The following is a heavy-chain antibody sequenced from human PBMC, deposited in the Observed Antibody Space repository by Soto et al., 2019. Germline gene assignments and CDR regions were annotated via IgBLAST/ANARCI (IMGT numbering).Heavy chain of an antibody. V-gene: IGHV2-5*02. Sequence: QITLKESGPTLVEPTQTLTLTCSFSGFSLSSSGVGVGWLRQAPGKALECLGIIYWDNDRRYNPSLKNRLTRTKDTSTNQGLLTMPYMEPVDTAAYYCAHRVPYSSCWDVCWFDTWGQGTLVTVS. J-gene: IGHJ5*02. D-gene: IGHD2-21*01. CDR3: AHRVPYSSCWDVCWFDT. CDR1: GFSLSSSGVG. CDR2: IYWDNDR.